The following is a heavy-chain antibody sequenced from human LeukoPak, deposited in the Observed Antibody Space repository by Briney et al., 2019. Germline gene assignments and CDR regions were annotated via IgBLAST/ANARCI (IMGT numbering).Heavy chain of an antibody. D-gene: IGHD3-9*01. Sequence: ASVKVSCKASGYTFTSYYMHWVRQAPGQGLEWMGIINPSGGSTSYAQKFQGRVTMTRDMSTSTVYMELSSLRSEDTAVYYCARVLPPTLTGTHRPFDPWGQGTLVTVSS. CDR2: INPSGGST. V-gene: IGHV1-46*01. J-gene: IGHJ5*02. CDR1: GYTFTSYY. CDR3: ARVLPPTLTGTHRPFDP.